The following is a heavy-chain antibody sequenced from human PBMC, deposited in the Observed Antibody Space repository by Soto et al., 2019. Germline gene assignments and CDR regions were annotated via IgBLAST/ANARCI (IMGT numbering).Heavy chain of an antibody. V-gene: IGHV4-59*01. D-gene: IGHD3-22*01. CDR1: GGSISSYY. J-gene: IGHJ5*02. Sequence: SETLSLTCTVSGGSISSYYWSWIRQPPGKGLEWIGYIYYSGSTNYNPSLKSRVTISVDTSKNQFSLKLSSVTAADTAVYYCASDRRYYDSSGLKGWDNWFDPWGQGTLDTVS. CDR2: IYYSGST. CDR3: ASDRRYYDSSGLKGWDNWFDP.